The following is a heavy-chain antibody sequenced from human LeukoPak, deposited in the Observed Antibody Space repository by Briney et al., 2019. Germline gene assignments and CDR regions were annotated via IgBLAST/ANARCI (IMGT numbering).Heavy chain of an antibody. Sequence: GGSLRLSCAASGFTFSSYSMNWVRQAPGKGLEWVSSISSSSSYIYYADSVKGRFTISRDNAKNSLYLQMNSLRAEDTAVYYCASRGGSSTGCYKYWGQGTLVTVSS. D-gene: IGHD2-2*02. V-gene: IGHV3-21*01. CDR1: GFTFSSYS. J-gene: IGHJ4*02. CDR2: ISSSSSYI. CDR3: ASRGGSSTGCYKY.